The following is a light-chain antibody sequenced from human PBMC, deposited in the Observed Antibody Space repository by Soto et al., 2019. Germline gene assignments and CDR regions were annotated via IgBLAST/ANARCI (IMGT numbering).Light chain of an antibody. CDR3: QQYNSYWIT. CDR1: QSISSW. J-gene: IGKJ5*01. V-gene: IGKV1-5*03. Sequence: DIQMTQSPSTLSASVGDRVTITCRASQSISSWLAWYQQKPGKAPKLLIYKASSLESGVPSRFSGSGSGTEFTLTISRLQPDDFATYYFQQYNSYWITFGQGTRLEIK. CDR2: KAS.